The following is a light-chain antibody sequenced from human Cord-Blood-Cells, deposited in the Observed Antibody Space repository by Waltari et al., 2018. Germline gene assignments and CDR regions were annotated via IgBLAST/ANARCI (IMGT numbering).Light chain of an antibody. CDR3: QQYGSSPYT. J-gene: IGKJ2*01. Sequence: EIVLTQSPGPLSLSPGDRATLSCRASQSVSSNYLAWYQQKPGQAPRLLIYGSSSRATGIPDRFSGSGSGADFTLTISRLEPEDFSVFYCQQYGSSPYTFGQGTKLEIK. CDR2: GSS. CDR1: QSVSSNY. V-gene: IGKV3-20*01.